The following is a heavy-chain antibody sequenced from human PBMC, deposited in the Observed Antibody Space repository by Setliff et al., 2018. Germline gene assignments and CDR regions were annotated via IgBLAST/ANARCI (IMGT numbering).Heavy chain of an antibody. CDR3: TTDQAAVATMKDY. Sequence: PGGSLRLSCAASGFTFSNAWMSWVRQAPGKGLEWVGRIKSKTDGGTTDYAAPVKGRFTISRDDSKNTLYLQMNSLKTEDTAVYYCTTDQAAVATMKDYWGQGTLVTVSS. J-gene: IGHJ4*02. CDR2: IKSKTDGGTT. CDR1: GFTFSNAW. V-gene: IGHV3-15*01. D-gene: IGHD5-12*01.